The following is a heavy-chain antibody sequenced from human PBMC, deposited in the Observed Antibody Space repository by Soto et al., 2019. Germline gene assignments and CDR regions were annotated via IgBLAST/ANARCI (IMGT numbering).Heavy chain of an antibody. J-gene: IGHJ4*02. Sequence: EVQLVESGGGLVQPGGSLKLSCAASGFTFSGSAMHWVRQASGKGLEWVGRIRSKANSYATAYAASVKGRFTISRDDSKNTAYLQMNSLKTEDTAVYYCTRPTTENDYWGQGTLVTVSS. CDR3: TRPTTENDY. D-gene: IGHD4-17*01. CDR1: GFTFSGSA. CDR2: IRSKANSYAT. V-gene: IGHV3-73*01.